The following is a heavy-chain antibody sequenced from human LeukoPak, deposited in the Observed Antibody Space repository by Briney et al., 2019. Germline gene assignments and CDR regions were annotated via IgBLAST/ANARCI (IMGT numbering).Heavy chain of an antibody. CDR1: GFTFSSYA. Sequence: AGGSLRLSCAASGFTFSSYAMSWVRQAPGKGLEWVSAISGSGGSTYYADSVKGRFTISRDDAKNSLYLQMSSLRAEDTAVCYCARVYTSSWYGDCWGQGTLVTVSS. V-gene: IGHV3-23*01. D-gene: IGHD6-13*01. CDR2: ISGSGGST. J-gene: IGHJ4*02. CDR3: ARVYTSSWYGDC.